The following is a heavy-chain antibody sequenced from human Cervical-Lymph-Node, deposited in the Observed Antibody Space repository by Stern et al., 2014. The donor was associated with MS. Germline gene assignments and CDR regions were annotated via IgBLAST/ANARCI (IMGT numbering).Heavy chain of an antibody. CDR3: ARQQQAATFAMDV. J-gene: IGHJ6*02. D-gene: IGHD2-15*01. Sequence: EVQLVQSGAEVKKPGESLKISCKGSGYNFGDYWIGWVRQKPGKGLEWIGTIFPADSDSRYSPSFEGQVTISADESISTAFLQSSSLKASDTGIYYCARQQQAATFAMDVWGQGTTVIVSS. CDR2: IFPADSDS. V-gene: IGHV5-51*01. CDR1: GYNFGDYW.